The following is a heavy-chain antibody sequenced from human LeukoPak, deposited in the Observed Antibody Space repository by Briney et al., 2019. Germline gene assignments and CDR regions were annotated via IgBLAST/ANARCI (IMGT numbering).Heavy chain of an antibody. CDR3: AREEYAFNSYMDF. V-gene: IGHV4-39*07. Sequence: PSETLSLTCTVSGASVTSTGYCWAWLRQPPGKGLEWIGSIYDNGNTYYNPPLSGRVTLSLDTSNSNNQFSLKLTSVTAADTAMYYCAREEYAFNSYMDFWGKGTTVTVSS. CDR1: GASVTSTGYC. D-gene: IGHD2-2*01. CDR2: IYDNGNT. J-gene: IGHJ6*03.